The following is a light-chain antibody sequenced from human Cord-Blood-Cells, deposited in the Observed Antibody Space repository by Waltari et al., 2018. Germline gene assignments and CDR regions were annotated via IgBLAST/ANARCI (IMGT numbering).Light chain of an antibody. V-gene: IGLV2-11*01. CDR2: DVS. CDR1: SSDVGGLNN. CDR3: CSYAGSYTFV. Sequence: QSALTQPRSVSGSTGPSVTTSCTGTSSDVGGLNNVSWYQQHPGKAPKLMIYDVSKRPSGVPDRFSGSKSGNTASLTISGLQAEDEADYYCCSYAGSYTFVFGTGTKVTVL. J-gene: IGLJ1*01.